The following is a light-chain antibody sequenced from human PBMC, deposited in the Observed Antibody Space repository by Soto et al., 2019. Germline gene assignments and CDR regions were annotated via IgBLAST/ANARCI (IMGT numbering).Light chain of an antibody. J-gene: IGKJ2*01. CDR2: AAS. CDR1: QSISTY. Sequence: DLQMTQSPSSLSASVGDRVTITCRASQSISTYLNWYQQKPGNAPKVLIYAASSLKSGVPSRFSGTGSGTDFILTISSLQPEDFATYYCQQSYSTPLTFGQGTKLEIK. V-gene: IGKV1-39*01. CDR3: QQSYSTPLT.